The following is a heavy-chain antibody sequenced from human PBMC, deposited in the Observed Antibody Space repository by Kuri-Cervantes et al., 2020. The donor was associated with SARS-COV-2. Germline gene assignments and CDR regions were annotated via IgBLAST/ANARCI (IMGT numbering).Heavy chain of an antibody. CDR1: GFTFDDYT. J-gene: IGHJ4*02. D-gene: IGHD6-13*01. Sequence: GGSLRLSCAASGFTFDDYTMHWVRQAPGKGLEWVSLISWDGGSTYYADSVKGRFTISRDNAKNSLYLQMNSLRAEDMALYYCARSSRPLYSSPLDYWGQGTLVTVSS. CDR3: ARSSRPLYSSPLDY. V-gene: IGHV3-43*01. CDR2: ISWDGGST.